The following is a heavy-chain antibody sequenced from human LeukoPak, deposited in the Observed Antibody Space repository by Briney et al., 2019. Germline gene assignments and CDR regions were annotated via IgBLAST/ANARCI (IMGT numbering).Heavy chain of an antibody. CDR1: GXTFNNDA. V-gene: IGHV3-48*02. J-gene: IGHJ4*02. CDR2: TGSGSNNT. D-gene: IGHD2/OR15-2a*01. CDR3: ARDTRNWADY. Sequence: GGSLRLSCAASGXTFNNDAMRCVCEAPGKGLEWGLYTGSGSNNTYYADSVKGRFTVSREDAKNSLYPEMTALRDDDTSVYYCARDTRNWADYWGRGTLVTVSS.